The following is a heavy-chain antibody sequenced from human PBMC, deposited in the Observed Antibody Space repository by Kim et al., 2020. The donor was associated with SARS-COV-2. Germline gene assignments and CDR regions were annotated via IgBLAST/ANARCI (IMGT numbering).Heavy chain of an antibody. J-gene: IGHJ6*02. CDR2: TYYRSKWYN. Sequence: SQTLSLTCAISGDSVSSNSAAWNWIRQSPSRGLEWLGRTYYRSKWYNDYAVSVKSRITINPDTSKNQFSLQLNSVTPEDTAVYYCARVSWNPRYYYYYYGMDVWGQGTTVTVSS. V-gene: IGHV6-1*01. CDR3: ARVSWNPRYYYYYYGMDV. D-gene: IGHD1-1*01. CDR1: GDSVSSNSAA.